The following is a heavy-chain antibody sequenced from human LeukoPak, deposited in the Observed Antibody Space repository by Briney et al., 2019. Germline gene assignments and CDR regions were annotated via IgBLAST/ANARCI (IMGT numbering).Heavy chain of an antibody. CDR1: GYTFTSYD. J-gene: IGHJ6*02. CDR2: MNPNSGNT. D-gene: IGHD3-3*01. V-gene: IGHV1-8*01. CDR3: ARGPYYDFWSGYYYYYYGMDV. Sequence: ASVKVSCKASGYTFTSYDINWVRQATGQGLEWMGWMNPNSGNTGYAQKFQGRVTMTRNTFISTAYMELSSLRSEDTAVYYCARGPYYDFWSGYYYYYYGMDVWGQGTTVTVSS.